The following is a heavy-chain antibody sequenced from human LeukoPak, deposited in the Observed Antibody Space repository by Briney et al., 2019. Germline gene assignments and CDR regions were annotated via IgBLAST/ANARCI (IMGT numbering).Heavy chain of an antibody. Sequence: PSETLSLTCTVSGYSISSGYYWGWIRQPPGKGLEWIGSIYHSGSTYYNPSLKSRVTISVDTSKNQFSLKLSSVTAADTAVYYCARVNQYYFDYWGQGTLVTVSS. V-gene: IGHV4-38-2*02. J-gene: IGHJ4*02. CDR3: ARVNQYYFDY. CDR1: GYSISSGYY. CDR2: IYHSGST. D-gene: IGHD1-14*01.